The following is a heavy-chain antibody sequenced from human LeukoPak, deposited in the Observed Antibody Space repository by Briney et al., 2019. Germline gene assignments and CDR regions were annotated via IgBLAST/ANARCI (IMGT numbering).Heavy chain of an antibody. D-gene: IGHD3-9*01. CDR1: GFTFSSYA. Sequence: GGSLRLSCAASGFTFSSYAMSWVRQAPGKGLEWVAVISYDGSNKYYADSVKGRFTISRDNSKNTLYLQMNSLRAEDTALYYCAKDASYDILTGYHTQDGNYFDYWGQGTLVTVSS. V-gene: IGHV3-30*18. CDR2: ISYDGSNK. CDR3: AKDASYDILTGYHTQDGNYFDY. J-gene: IGHJ4*02.